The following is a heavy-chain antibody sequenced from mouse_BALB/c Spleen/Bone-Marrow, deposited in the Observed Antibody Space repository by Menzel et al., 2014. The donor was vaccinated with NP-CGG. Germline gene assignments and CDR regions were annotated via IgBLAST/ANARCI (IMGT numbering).Heavy chain of an antibody. Sequence: QVQLQQSGAELAEPGASVKMSCKASGYTFTSYWMHWVKQRPGQGLEWIGYINPSTGYTEYNQKFKDKATLTADKSSSTAYMQLSSLTSEDSAVYYCARGNYEAMDYWGQGTSVTVSS. J-gene: IGHJ4*01. CDR3: ARGNYEAMDY. CDR1: GYTFTSYW. V-gene: IGHV1-7*01. D-gene: IGHD2-1*01. CDR2: INPSTGYT.